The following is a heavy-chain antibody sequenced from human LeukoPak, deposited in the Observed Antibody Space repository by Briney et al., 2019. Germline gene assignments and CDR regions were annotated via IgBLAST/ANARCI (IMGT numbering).Heavy chain of an antibody. CDR2: VKQDGSEK. CDR3: ARGSGDY. CDR1: GFTFSRFW. Sequence: GGSLRLSCAASGFTFSRFWMSWVRQAPGKGLEWVANVKQDGSEKYYVDSVKGRFTISRDNAKNSLYLQMTSLRAEDTAVYYCARGSGDYSGQGTLVTVSS. J-gene: IGHJ4*02. V-gene: IGHV3-7*04.